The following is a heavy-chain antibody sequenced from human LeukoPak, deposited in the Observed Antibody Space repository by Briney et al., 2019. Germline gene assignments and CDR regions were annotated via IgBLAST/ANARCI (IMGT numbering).Heavy chain of an antibody. V-gene: IGHV3-21*04. CDR3: AKGPQGD. CDR1: GFTFSSYS. J-gene: IGHJ4*02. Sequence: PGGSLRLSCAASGFTFSSYSMNWVRQAPGKGLEWVSSISSSSYIYYADSVKGRFTISRDNSKNTLYLQLNSLRAEDTAVYYCAKGPQGDWGQGALVTVSS. CDR2: ISSSSYI. D-gene: IGHD3-16*01.